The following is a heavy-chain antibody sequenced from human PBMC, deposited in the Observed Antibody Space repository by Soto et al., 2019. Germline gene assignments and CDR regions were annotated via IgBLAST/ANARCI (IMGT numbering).Heavy chain of an antibody. CDR1: GYTLTELS. J-gene: IGHJ4*02. CDR3: ATGLYSSGPYYFDY. D-gene: IGHD6-19*01. Sequence: ASVKVSCKVSGYTLTELSMHWVRQAPGKGLERMGGFDPEDGETIYAQKFQGRVTMTEDTSTDTAYMELSSLRSEDTAVYYCATGLYSSGPYYFDYWGQGTLVTVSS. CDR2: FDPEDGET. V-gene: IGHV1-24*01.